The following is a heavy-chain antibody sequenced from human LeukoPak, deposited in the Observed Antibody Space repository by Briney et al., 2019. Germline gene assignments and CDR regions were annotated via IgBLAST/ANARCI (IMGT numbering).Heavy chain of an antibody. D-gene: IGHD5-18*01. Sequence: GGSLRLSCAASGFTFSDSYMSWIRQAPGEGLEWISYISGSSSFTSYTGSVKGRFTISRDNAKNSLYLQMNSLAVEDTAVYYCARDPRGYSYGYLDHWGLGTLVTVSS. CDR3: ARDPRGYSYGYLDH. V-gene: IGHV3-11*06. J-gene: IGHJ5*02. CDR2: ISGSSSFT. CDR1: GFTFSDSY.